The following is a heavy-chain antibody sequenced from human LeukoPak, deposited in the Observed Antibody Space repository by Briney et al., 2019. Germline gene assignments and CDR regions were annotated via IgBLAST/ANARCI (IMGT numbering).Heavy chain of an antibody. J-gene: IGHJ6*02. D-gene: IGHD2-2*01. CDR3: ARDQSVVVGIAYGMDV. V-gene: IGHV3-53*01. CDR1: GFTVSSNY. CDR2: IYSGGST. Sequence: PGGSLRLSRAASGFTVSSNYMSWVRQAPGKGLEWVSVIYSGGSTYYADSVKGRFTISRDNSKNTLYLQMNSLGAEDTAVYYCARDQSVVVGIAYGMDVWGQGTTVTVSS.